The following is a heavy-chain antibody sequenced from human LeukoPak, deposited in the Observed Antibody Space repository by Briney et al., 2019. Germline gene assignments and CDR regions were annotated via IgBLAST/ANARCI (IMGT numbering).Heavy chain of an antibody. J-gene: IGHJ4*02. CDR2: VSSSSSYT. CDR1: GFIFSTYN. D-gene: IGHD6-13*01. CDR3: TRTNVAAAGRD. V-gene: IGHV3-21*01. Sequence: GGSLRLSCAASGFIFSTYNMNWVRQAPGKGLEWVSSVSSSSSYTYYADSVKGRFTISRDNAKKSLYLQMNSLRAEDTALYYCTRTNVAAAGRDWGQGTLVTVSS.